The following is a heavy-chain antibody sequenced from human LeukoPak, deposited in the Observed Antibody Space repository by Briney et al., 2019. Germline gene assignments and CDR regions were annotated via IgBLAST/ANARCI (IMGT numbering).Heavy chain of an antibody. V-gene: IGHV3-9*01. CDR2: ISWNSGSI. Sequence: GGSLRLSRAASGFTFDDYAMHWVRQAPGKGLEWVSGISWNSGSIGYADSVKGRFTISRDNAKNSLYLQMNSLRAEDTALYYCAKDIFTMVRGVVDYWGQGTLVTVSS. J-gene: IGHJ4*02. CDR3: AKDIFTMVRGVVDY. CDR1: GFTFDDYA. D-gene: IGHD3-10*01.